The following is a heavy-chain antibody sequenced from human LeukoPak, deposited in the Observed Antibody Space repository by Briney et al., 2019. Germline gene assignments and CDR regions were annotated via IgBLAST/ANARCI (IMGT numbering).Heavy chain of an antibody. CDR2: IYYSGST. J-gene: IGHJ4*02. V-gene: IGHV4-59*08. CDR3: ARQGPLTTAVTTRTNPFDY. Sequence: SGTLSLTCTVSGGSISSSYWSWIRQPPGKGLEWIGYIYYSGSTNYNPSLKSRVTISVDTSKNQFSLKLNSVTAADTAVYYCARQGPLTTAVTTRTNPFDYWGQGTLVTVSS. CDR1: GGSISSSY. D-gene: IGHD4-11*01.